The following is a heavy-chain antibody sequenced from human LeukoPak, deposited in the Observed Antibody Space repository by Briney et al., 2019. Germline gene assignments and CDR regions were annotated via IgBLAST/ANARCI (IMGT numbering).Heavy chain of an antibody. Sequence: PSETLSLTSAVYGGSFSGYYWTWIRQPPGKGLEWIGEVNHSGSTKYNPSLKSRVTISVDTPKNQFSLKLSSVTAADTAVYYCARGPSLTYDILTGYYYFDYWGQGTLVTVSS. CDR1: GGSFSGYY. V-gene: IGHV4-34*01. CDR2: VNHSGST. CDR3: ARGPSLTYDILTGYYYFDY. D-gene: IGHD3-9*01. J-gene: IGHJ4*02.